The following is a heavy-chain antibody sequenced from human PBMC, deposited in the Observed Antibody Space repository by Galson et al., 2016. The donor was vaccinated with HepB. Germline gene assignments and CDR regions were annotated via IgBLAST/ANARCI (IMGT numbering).Heavy chain of an antibody. J-gene: IGHJ4*02. CDR3: ASAVWFWELPD. D-gene: IGHD3-10*01. Sequence: SETLSLTCAVSGGSISSSKWWSWVRQPPGKGLEWIGEIYHSGSTNYNPSLKSRVIISVDKSKNQFSLKMRSVTAADTAVYYCASAVWFWELPDWGQGTLVTVSS. CDR2: IYHSGST. CDR1: GGSISSSKW. V-gene: IGHV4-4*02.